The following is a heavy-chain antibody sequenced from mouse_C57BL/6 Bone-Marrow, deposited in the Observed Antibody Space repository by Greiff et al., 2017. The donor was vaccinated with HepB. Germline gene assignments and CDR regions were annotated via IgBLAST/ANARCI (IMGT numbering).Heavy chain of an antibody. V-gene: IGHV1-62-2*01. Sequence: QVQLKESGAELVKPGASVKLSCKASGYTFTEYTIHWVKQRSGQGLEWIGWFYPGSGSIKYHEKFKDKATLTADKSSSTVYMELSRLTSEDSAVYFWARHEGGVTTLWYFDVWGTGTTVTVSS. CDR2: FYPGSGSI. CDR1: GYTFTEYT. D-gene: IGHD2-12*01. J-gene: IGHJ1*03. CDR3: ARHEGGVTTLWYFDV.